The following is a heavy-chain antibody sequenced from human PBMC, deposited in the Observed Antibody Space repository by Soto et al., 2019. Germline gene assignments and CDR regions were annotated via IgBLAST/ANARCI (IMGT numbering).Heavy chain of an antibody. Sequence: QVQLQESGPGLVKPSETLSLTCTVSGGSISNYYWSWIRQPPGKGLEWIGYIYYSGSTNYNPSLKSRVTISVDTSKNQFSLKLSSVTAADTAVYYCARHRYSYGVYYFDYWGQGTLVIVSS. V-gene: IGHV4-59*08. D-gene: IGHD5-18*01. J-gene: IGHJ4*02. CDR1: GGSISNYY. CDR3: ARHRYSYGVYYFDY. CDR2: IYYSGST.